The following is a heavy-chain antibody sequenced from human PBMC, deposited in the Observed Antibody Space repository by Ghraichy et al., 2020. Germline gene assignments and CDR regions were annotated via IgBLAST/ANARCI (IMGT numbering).Heavy chain of an antibody. D-gene: IGHD6-19*01. Sequence: ESLNISCTVSGGSISSYYWSWIRQPPGKGLEWIGYIYYSGSTNYNPSLKSRVTISVDTSKNQFSLKLSSVTAADTAVYYCARDGGWSSGAFDIWGQGTMVTVSS. CDR1: GGSISSYY. J-gene: IGHJ3*02. V-gene: IGHV4-59*01. CDR3: ARDGGWSSGAFDI. CDR2: IYYSGST.